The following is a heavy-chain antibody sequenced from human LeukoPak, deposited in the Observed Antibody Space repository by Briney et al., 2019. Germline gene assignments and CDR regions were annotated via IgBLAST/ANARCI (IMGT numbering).Heavy chain of an antibody. CDR2: IRTNAYGATT. J-gene: IGHJ4*02. CDR1: GFHFGDYA. Sequence: GESMTPSSTAPGFHFGDYALSWVRQAPGKGAERVGFIRTNAYGATTENAPSVGGRLTISRDDSKSIPYLQMDSLITEDTAVYYCSRELYGSSWLPSYWGQGTLVAVSS. V-gene: IGHV3-49*04. CDR3: SRELYGSSWLPSY. D-gene: IGHD6-13*01.